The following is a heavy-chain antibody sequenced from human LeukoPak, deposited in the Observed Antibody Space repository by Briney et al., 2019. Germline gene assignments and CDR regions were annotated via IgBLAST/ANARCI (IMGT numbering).Heavy chain of an antibody. Sequence: GGSLRLSCAASGFTFDDYAMHWVRQAPGKGLEWVSGISWNSGSIGYADSVKGRFTISRDNAKNSLYLQMNSLRAEDTALYYCAKGKYYDILTGPLDYWGQGTLVTVSS. J-gene: IGHJ4*02. D-gene: IGHD3-9*01. CDR1: GFTFDDYA. CDR3: AKGKYYDILTGPLDY. V-gene: IGHV3-9*01. CDR2: ISWNSGSI.